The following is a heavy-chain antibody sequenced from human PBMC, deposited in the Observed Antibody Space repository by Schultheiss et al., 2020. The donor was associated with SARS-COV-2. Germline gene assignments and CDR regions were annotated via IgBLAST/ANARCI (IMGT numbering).Heavy chain of an antibody. J-gene: IGHJ1*01. CDR2: IYYSGST. Sequence: SETLSLTCTVSGGSISSGGYYWSWIRQHPGKGLEWIGYIYYSGSTYYNPSLKSLVTISVDTSKNQFSLKLSSVTAADTAVYYCARNGENAEYFQHWGQGTLVTVSS. CDR3: ARNGENAEYFQH. D-gene: IGHD3-10*01. CDR1: GGSISSGGYY. V-gene: IGHV4-31*01.